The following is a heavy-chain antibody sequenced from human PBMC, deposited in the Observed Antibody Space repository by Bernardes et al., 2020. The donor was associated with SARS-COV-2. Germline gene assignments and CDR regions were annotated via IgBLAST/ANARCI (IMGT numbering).Heavy chain of an antibody. CDR3: ATAPHYYYGLDV. CDR2: LYSGGTT. CDR1: KFTVSNNY. J-gene: IGHJ6*02. V-gene: IGHV3-53*01. Sequence: GGSLRLSCEASKFTVSNNYMSWVRQAPGKGLEWVSLLYSGGTTYYADSGKGRFTVSRDNSKNTLFLQMSDLRAEDTAIYYCATAPHYYYGLDVWGQGTAGTVSS.